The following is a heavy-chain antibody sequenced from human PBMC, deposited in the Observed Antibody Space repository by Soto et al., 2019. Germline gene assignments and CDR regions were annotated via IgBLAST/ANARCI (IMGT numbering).Heavy chain of an antibody. D-gene: IGHD6-19*01. CDR2: INHSGST. J-gene: IGHJ4*02. CDR1: GGSFSGYY. CDR3: ARNLVYSSGWYFDY. V-gene: IGHV4-34*01. Sequence: QVQLQQWGAGLLKPSETLSLTCAVYGGSFSGYYWSWIRQPPGKGLEWIGEINHSGSTNYNPSLKSRVTISVDTSKNQFSLKLSSVPAADTAVYYCARNLVYSSGWYFDYWGQGTLVTVSS.